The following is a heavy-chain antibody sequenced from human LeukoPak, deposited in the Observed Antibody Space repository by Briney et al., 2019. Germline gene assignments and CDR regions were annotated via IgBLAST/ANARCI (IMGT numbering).Heavy chain of an antibody. D-gene: IGHD2-15*01. V-gene: IGHV3-21*01. Sequence: PGGSLRLSCAASGFTFSSYSMNWVRQAPGKGLEWVSSISSSSSYIYYADSVKGRFTISRDNAKNSLYLQMNSLRAEDTAVYYCARDNGVVVAATVFGYWGQGTLVTVSS. J-gene: IGHJ4*02. CDR1: GFTFSSYS. CDR2: ISSSSSYI. CDR3: ARDNGVVVAATVFGY.